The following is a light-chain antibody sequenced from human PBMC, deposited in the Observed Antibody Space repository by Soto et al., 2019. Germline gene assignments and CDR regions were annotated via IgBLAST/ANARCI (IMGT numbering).Light chain of an antibody. J-gene: IGLJ1*01. CDR3: SSYTSATTYV. CDR2: DVS. CDR1: SSDVGAYNY. V-gene: IGLV2-14*01. Sequence: QSALTQPASVSGSPGQSITISCTGTSSDVGAYNYDSWYQQYPGEAPKVIIYDVSHRPAGVSNRFSGSTSGNTASLTISGLQTQDEADYYCSSYTSATTYVFGTGTKLTVL.